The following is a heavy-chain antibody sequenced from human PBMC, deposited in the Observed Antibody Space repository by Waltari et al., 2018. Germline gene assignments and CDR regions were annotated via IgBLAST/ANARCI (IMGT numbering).Heavy chain of an antibody. Sequence: EVRLVESGGGLVQPGGSLRLSCAASVFTFSSYWMSWVRQAPGKGLEWVANMKQDGSEKYYVDSVKGRFTISRDNAKNSLYLQMNNLRVEDTALYYCARDGGRAAAAGYWGQGTLVTVSS. J-gene: IGHJ4*02. CDR3: ARDGGRAAAAGY. CDR1: VFTFSSYW. V-gene: IGHV3-7*01. D-gene: IGHD6-13*01. CDR2: MKQDGSEK.